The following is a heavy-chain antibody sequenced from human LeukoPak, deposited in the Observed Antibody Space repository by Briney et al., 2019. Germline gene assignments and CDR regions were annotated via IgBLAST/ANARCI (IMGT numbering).Heavy chain of an antibody. CDR2: IIPILGIA. Sequence: ASVKVSCKASGGTFSSYAISWVRQAPGQGLEWMGRIIPILGIANYAQKFQGRVTITADKSTSTAYMELSSLRSEDTAVYYCARGYSRNPTFDYWGQGTLVTVSS. CDR1: GGTFSSYA. J-gene: IGHJ4*02. V-gene: IGHV1-69*04. CDR3: ARGYSRNPTFDY. D-gene: IGHD6-13*01.